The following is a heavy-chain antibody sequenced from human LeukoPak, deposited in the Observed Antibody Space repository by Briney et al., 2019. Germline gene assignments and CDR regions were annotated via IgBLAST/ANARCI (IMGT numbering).Heavy chain of an antibody. CDR3: AKEGSGSNNYYYYYYMDV. J-gene: IGHJ6*03. CDR1: GFTFSDYY. V-gene: IGHV3-30*18. Sequence: GGSLRLSCAASGFTFSDYYMSWVRQAPGKGLEWVAVISYDGSNKYYADSVKGRFTISRDNSKNTLYLQMNSLRTEDTAVYYCAKEGSGSNNYYYYYYMDVWGKGTTVTISS. CDR2: ISYDGSNK. D-gene: IGHD2-15*01.